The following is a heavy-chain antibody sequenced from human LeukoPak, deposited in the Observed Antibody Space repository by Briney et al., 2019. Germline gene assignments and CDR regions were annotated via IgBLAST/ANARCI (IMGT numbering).Heavy chain of an antibody. Sequence: PGGSLRLSCAASGFTFSDYYMSWIRQAPGKGLEWVSYISSSGSTIYYADSVKGRFTISRDNAKNSLYLQMNSLRAEDTAVYYCAKPHTKFRHCSSTSCYPQSAFDIWGQGTMVTVSS. V-gene: IGHV3-11*01. CDR3: AKPHTKFRHCSSTSCYPQSAFDI. D-gene: IGHD2-2*01. CDR2: ISSSGSTI. J-gene: IGHJ3*02. CDR1: GFTFSDYY.